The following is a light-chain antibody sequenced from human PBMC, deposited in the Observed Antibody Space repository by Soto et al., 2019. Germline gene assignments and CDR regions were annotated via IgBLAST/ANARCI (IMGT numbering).Light chain of an antibody. J-gene: IGKJ3*01. Sequence: EIVLTQSPGTLSLSPGERATLSCRASQTVSSNYLAWYQQKPGQAPRVLIYGASSRFTGIPDRFSGSGSGTDFTLPISRLEPEDFAVYFCQQYGSSPFTFGPGTKVDIK. CDR3: QQYGSSPFT. CDR2: GAS. CDR1: QTVSSNY. V-gene: IGKV3-20*01.